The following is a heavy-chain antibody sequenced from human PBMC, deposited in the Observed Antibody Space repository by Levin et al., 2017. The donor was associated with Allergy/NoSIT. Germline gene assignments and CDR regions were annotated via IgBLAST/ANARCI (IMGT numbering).Heavy chain of an antibody. CDR3: ARGRLLDTTYDVFDI. V-gene: IGHV4-59*01. Sequence: SETLSLTCTVSGGSIGRYYWTWIRQPPGRGLEWIGYIYFTGSTNSNPSLKSRLTLAVDTSKNQFSLRLTSVTAADTAMYYCARGRLLDTTYDVFDIWGQGTMVTVSS. J-gene: IGHJ3*02. D-gene: IGHD1-1*01. CDR2: IYFTGST. CDR1: GGSIGRYY.